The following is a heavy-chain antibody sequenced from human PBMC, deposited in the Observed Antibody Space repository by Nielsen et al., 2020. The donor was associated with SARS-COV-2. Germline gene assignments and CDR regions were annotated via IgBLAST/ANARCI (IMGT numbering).Heavy chain of an antibody. V-gene: IGHV3-21*01. D-gene: IGHD2-2*01. Sequence: GGSLRLSCAASGFTFSSYSMNWVRQAPGKGLEWVSSISSSSSYIYYADSVKGRFTISRDNAKNSLYLQMNSLRAEDTAVYYCAKDTKEEDSYYYYYMDVWGEGTTVTVSS. CDR1: GFTFSSYS. J-gene: IGHJ6*03. CDR2: ISSSSSYI. CDR3: AKDTKEEDSYYYYYMDV.